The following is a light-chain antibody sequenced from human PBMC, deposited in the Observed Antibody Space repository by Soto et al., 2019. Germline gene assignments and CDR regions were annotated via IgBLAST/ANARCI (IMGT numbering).Light chain of an antibody. CDR1: QSISSW. CDR2: DVS. V-gene: IGKV1-5*01. Sequence: DIQMTQSPSTLSASVGDRVTITCRASQSISSWLAWYQQKPGKAPKLLIYDVSSLESGVPSRFSGSGSGTEFTLTISSLHPDDLATYYCQQYNTYSKTWTFGQGTKVDIK. CDR3: QQYNTYSKTWT. J-gene: IGKJ1*01.